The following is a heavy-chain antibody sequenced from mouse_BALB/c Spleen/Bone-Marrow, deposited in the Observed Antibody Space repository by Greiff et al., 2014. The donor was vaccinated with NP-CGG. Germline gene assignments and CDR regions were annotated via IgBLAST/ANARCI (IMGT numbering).Heavy chain of an antibody. J-gene: IGHJ3*01. D-gene: IGHD1-1*01. CDR2: IYPGNVNT. Sequence: VQLQQSGPELVKPGASVRISCKASGYTFTSYCIHWVKQRPGQGLEWIGWIYPGNVNTKYNEKFKGKATLTADKSSSTAYMQLSSLTSEDSAVYFCARDYYGSSSFAYWGQGTLVTVSA. CDR1: GYTFTSYC. CDR3: ARDYYGSSSFAY. V-gene: IGHV1S56*01.